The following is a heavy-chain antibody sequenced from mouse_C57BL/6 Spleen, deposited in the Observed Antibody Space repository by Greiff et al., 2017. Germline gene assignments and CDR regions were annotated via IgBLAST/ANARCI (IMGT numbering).Heavy chain of an antibody. CDR1: GYTFTSYW. V-gene: IGHV1-55*01. D-gene: IGHD2-3*01. J-gene: IGHJ4*01. CDR3: ARDGYPYYYAMDY. CDR2: IYPGSGST. Sequence: QVQLQQPGAELVKPGASVKMSCKASGYTFTSYWITWLKQRPGQGLEWIGDIYPGSGSTNYNEKFKSKATLTVDTSSSTAYMQLSSLTSEDSAVYYCARDGYPYYYAMDYWGQVTSVTVST.